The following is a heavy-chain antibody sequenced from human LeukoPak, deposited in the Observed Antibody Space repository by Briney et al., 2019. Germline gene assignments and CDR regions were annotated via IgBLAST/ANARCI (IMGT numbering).Heavy chain of an antibody. Sequence: KPGESLKISCEGSECTFTTYWIGWVRQMPGKGLEWMGIIYPGDSDTRYSPSFQGQVTISADKSISTAYLQWSSLKASDTAMYYCARLARDIVVVPAAQYYYMDVWGKGTTVTVSS. V-gene: IGHV5-51*03. CDR2: IYPGDSDT. CDR3: ARLARDIVVVPAAQYYYMDV. J-gene: IGHJ6*03. D-gene: IGHD2-2*01. CDR1: ECTFTTYW.